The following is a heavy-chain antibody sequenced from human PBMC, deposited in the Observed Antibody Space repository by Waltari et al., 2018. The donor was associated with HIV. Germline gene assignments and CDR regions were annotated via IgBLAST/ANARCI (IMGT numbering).Heavy chain of an antibody. J-gene: IGHJ4*02. Sequence: QLQLQESGPGLVKPSETLSLTCTVSGGSISSSSYYWGWIHQPPGKGMEWIGSIYYSGHTYDTAALNGLGAMSEDMYKNPVTLRLSTVTAAYTAVYFFARALAYSDSSAYYYSHKSLFDSWGQGTLVTVAS. CDR3: ARALAYSDSSAYYYSHKSLFDS. D-gene: IGHD3-22*01. CDR1: GGSISSSSYY. CDR2: IYYSGHT. V-gene: IGHV4-39*07.